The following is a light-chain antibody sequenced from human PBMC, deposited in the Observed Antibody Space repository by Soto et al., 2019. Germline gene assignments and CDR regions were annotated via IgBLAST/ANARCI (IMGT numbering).Light chain of an antibody. V-gene: IGLV2-11*01. Sequence: QSALTQSRSVSGSPGQSVTISCTGTSSDAGGYKYVSWYQQYPGKAPQLMIYDVSKRPSGVPDRFSGSKSGNTASLTISGLQAEDEADYYCCSYAGSYNWVFGGGTKLTVL. CDR3: CSYAGSYNWV. CDR2: DVS. CDR1: SSDAGGYKY. J-gene: IGLJ3*02.